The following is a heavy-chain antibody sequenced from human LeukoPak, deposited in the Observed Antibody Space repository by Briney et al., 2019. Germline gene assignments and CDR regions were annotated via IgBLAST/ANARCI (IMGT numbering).Heavy chain of an antibody. Sequence: ASVKVSCKASGGTFSSYAISWVRQAPGQGLEWMGGIIPIFGTANYAQKFQGRVTITADESTSTAYMELSSLRSEDTAVYYCARGFGSRDGYNYFYFDYWGQGTLVTVSS. V-gene: IGHV1-69*01. J-gene: IGHJ4*02. CDR3: ARGFGSRDGYNYFYFDY. CDR2: IIPIFGTA. CDR1: GGTFSSYA. D-gene: IGHD5-24*01.